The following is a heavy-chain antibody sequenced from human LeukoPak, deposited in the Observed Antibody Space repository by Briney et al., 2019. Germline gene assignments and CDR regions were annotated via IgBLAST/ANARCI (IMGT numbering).Heavy chain of an antibody. D-gene: IGHD3-16*01. V-gene: IGHV1-2*02. Sequence: ASVKVSCKASGYTFTGYYMHWVRQAPGQGLEWMGWINPNSGGTNYAKKVQGRVTMTRDTSISTAYMELSRLRSDDTAVYYCARDQSGAFPFDYWGQGTLVTVSS. J-gene: IGHJ4*02. CDR2: INPNSGGT. CDR3: ARDQSGAFPFDY. CDR1: GYTFTGYY.